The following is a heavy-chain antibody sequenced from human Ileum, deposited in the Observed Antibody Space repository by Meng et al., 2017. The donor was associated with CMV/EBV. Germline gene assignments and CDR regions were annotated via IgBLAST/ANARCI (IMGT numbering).Heavy chain of an antibody. CDR1: GYTFTSYD. CDR3: AREYKGYDFWSGFTAGWFDP. J-gene: IGHJ5*02. D-gene: IGHD3-3*01. CDR2: MNPNSGNT. V-gene: IGHV1-8*01. Sequence: ASVKVSYKASGYTFTSYDINWVRQATGQGLEWMGWMNPNSGNTGYAQKFQGRVTMTRNTSISTAYMELSSLRSEDTAVYYCAREYKGYDFWSGFTAGWFDPWGQGTLVTVSS.